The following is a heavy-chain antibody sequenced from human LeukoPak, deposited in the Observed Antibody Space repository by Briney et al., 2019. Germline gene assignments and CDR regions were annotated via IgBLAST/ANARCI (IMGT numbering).Heavy chain of an antibody. CDR3: AREALHRYPPWYYYYYMDV. CDR1: GGSISSYY. J-gene: IGHJ6*03. Sequence: SETLSLTCTVSGGSISSYYWSWIRQPPGKGLEWIGYIYYSGSTNYNPSLKSRVTISVDTSKNQFSLKLSSVTAADMAVYYCAREALHRYPPWYYYYYMDVWGKGTTVTVSS. D-gene: IGHD1-14*01. V-gene: IGHV4-59*01. CDR2: IYYSGST.